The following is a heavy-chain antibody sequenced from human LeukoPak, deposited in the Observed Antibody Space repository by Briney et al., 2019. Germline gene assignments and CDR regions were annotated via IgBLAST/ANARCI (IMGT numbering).Heavy chain of an antibody. Sequence: GGSLRLSCAASGFTFSTYTMYWVRHPPGKRLEWVSIIGNNGGGIPYADSVKGRFTISRDNFKNALYLQMNSLRVEETAVYYCAIDPNWGTHSWGQGVLVTVSS. V-gene: IGHV3-23*01. J-gene: IGHJ4*02. D-gene: IGHD7-27*01. CDR1: GFTFSTYT. CDR2: IGNNGGGI. CDR3: AIDPNWGTHS.